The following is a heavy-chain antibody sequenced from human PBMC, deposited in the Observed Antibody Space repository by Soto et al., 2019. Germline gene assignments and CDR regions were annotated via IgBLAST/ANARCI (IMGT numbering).Heavy chain of an antibody. V-gene: IGHV1-18*01. CDR1: GYTFTSYG. D-gene: IGHD3-16*01. CDR2: ISAYNGNT. J-gene: IGHJ4*02. CDR3: ARVVDYVWGSPYFDY. Sequence: ASVKVSCKASGYTFTSYGISWVRQAPGQGLEWMGWISAYNGNTNYAQKLQGRVTMTTDTSTSTAYMELRSLRSDDTAVYYCARVVDYVWGSPYFDYWGQGTLVTVSS.